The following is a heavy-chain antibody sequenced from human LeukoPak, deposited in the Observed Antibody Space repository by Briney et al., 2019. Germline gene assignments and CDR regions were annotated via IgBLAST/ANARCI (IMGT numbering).Heavy chain of an antibody. CDR2: IHPNSGGT. D-gene: IGHD2-15*01. CDR1: GYTFTGYY. V-gene: IGHV1-2*06. CDR3: ASSDCSGGSCYLDY. Sequence: GASVKVSCKASGYTFTGYYIHWARQAPGQGLEWMGRIHPNSGGTNYAQKFQGRVTMTRDTSISTAYMELSRLRSDDTAVYYCASSDCSGGSCYLDYWGQGTLVTVSS. J-gene: IGHJ4*02.